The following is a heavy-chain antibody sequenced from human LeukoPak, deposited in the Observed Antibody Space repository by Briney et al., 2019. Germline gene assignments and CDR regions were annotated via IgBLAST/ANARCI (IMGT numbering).Heavy chain of an antibody. Sequence: GGSLRLSCAASGFTFSSYAMSWVRQAPGKGLEWVGRIRSKGNNYATTYGASVRGRFTFSRDDSKNTAYLQMNRLKTEDTAVYYCTRSLYYDSWSGYFGGEDFDYWGQGTLVTVSS. D-gene: IGHD3-3*01. V-gene: IGHV3-73*01. J-gene: IGHJ4*02. CDR2: IRSKGNNYAT. CDR1: GFTFSSYA. CDR3: TRSLYYDSWSGYFGGEDFDY.